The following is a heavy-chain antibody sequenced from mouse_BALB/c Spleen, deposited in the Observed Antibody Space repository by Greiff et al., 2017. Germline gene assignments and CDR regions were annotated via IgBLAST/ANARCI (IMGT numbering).Heavy chain of an antibody. Sequence: EVQLVESGGGLVQPGGSLKLSCAASGFTFSSYTMSWVRQTPEKRLEWVAYISNGGGSTYYPDTVKGRFTISRDNAKNTLYLQMSSLKSEDTAMYYCARPMEIHYYGYAMDYWGQGTSVTVSS. V-gene: IGHV5-12-2*01. J-gene: IGHJ4*01. CDR3: ARPMEIHYYGYAMDY. CDR2: ISNGGGST. D-gene: IGHD1-2*01. CDR1: GFTFSSYT.